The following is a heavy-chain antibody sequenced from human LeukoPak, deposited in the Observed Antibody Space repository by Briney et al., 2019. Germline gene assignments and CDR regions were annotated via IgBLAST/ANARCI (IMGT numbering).Heavy chain of an antibody. V-gene: IGHV7-4-1*02. CDR2: INTNTGNP. Sequence: ASVKVSCKASGYTFTSYDINWVRQAPRQGLEWVGWINTNTGNPTYAQGFTGRFVFSLDTSVSTAYLQISSLKAEDTAVYYCARDLNWETYWGQGTLVSVSS. CDR1: GYTFTSYD. D-gene: IGHD7-27*01. J-gene: IGHJ4*02. CDR3: ARDLNWETY.